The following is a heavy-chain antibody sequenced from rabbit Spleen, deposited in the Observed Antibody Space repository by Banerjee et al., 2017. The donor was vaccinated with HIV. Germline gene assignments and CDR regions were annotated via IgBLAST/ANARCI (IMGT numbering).Heavy chain of an antibody. D-gene: IGHD4-1*01. J-gene: IGHJ4*01. CDR2: IDSGSSGDT. CDR3: ARETSSGWGIVSFYFSL. Sequence: QEQLVESGGGLVKPGASLTLTCTASGFSFSRSYDMCWVRQAPGKGLEWIGCIDSGSSGDTYYASWAKGRFTISKTSSTTVTLQMTSRTAADTATYFCARETSSGWGIVSFYFSLWGPGTLVTVS. CDR1: GFSFSRSYD. V-gene: IGHV1S45*01.